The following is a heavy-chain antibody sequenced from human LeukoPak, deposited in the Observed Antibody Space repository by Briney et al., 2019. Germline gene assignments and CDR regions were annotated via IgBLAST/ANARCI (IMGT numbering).Heavy chain of an antibody. Sequence: GGSLRLSCAASGFTVSSNYMSWVRQAPGKGLEWVSVTYSGGSTYYADSVKGRFTISRDNSKNTLYLQMNSLRAEDSAVYYCARGVATAHDAFDIWGQGTMVTVSS. J-gene: IGHJ3*02. V-gene: IGHV3-53*01. CDR3: ARGVATAHDAFDI. D-gene: IGHD5-18*01. CDR2: TYSGGST. CDR1: GFTVSSNY.